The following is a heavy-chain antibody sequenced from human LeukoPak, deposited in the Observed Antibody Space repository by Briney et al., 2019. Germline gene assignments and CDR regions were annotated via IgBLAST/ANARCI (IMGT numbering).Heavy chain of an antibody. CDR3: ARATPGYSSGWRKYYYYMDV. CDR1: GGSFSGYY. CDR2: INHSGST. Sequence: PSETLSLTCAVYGGSFSGYYWSWIRQPPGKGLEWIGEINHSGSTNYNPSLKSRVTISVDTSKNQFSLKLSSVTAADTAVYYCARATPGYSSGWRKYYYYMDVWGKGTTVTVSS. D-gene: IGHD6-19*01. V-gene: IGHV4-34*01. J-gene: IGHJ6*03.